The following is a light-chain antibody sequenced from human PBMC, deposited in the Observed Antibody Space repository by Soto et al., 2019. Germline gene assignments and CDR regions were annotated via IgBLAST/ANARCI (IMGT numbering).Light chain of an antibody. CDR2: WAS. Sequence: IVMTQSPDSLAVSLGERATIKCKSSQSVLYSSNNKNYLACYQQKSGQPPKLLIYWASTRESGVPVRFSASRCGTDFTLTSTSLQAEDGPVYYFQQYYSTPLTFGTGTKVAIK. V-gene: IGKV4-1*01. J-gene: IGKJ3*01. CDR3: QQYYSTPLT. CDR1: QSVLYSSNNKNY.